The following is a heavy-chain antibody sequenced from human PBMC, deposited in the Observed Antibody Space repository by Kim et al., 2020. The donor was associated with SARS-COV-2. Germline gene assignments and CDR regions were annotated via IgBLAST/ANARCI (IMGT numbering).Heavy chain of an antibody. Sequence: SETLSLTCTVSGGSISSGGYYWSWIRQHPGKGLEWIGYIYYSGSTYYNPSLKSRVTISVDTSKNQFSLKLSSVTAADTAVYYCARQEGAQLGAVAGRGDYWGQGTLVTVSS. J-gene: IGHJ4*02. V-gene: IGHV4-31*03. D-gene: IGHD6-19*01. CDR2: IYYSGST. CDR1: GGSISSGGYY. CDR3: ARQEGAQLGAVAGRGDY.